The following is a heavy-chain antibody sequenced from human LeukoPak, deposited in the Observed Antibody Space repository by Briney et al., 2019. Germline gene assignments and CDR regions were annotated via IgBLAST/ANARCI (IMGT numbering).Heavy chain of an antibody. CDR1: GGSISSSTYY. Sequence: SETLSLTCTVSGGSISSSTYYWGWIRQPPGKGLEWIGTIYYSGSTYYNPSLKSRVTISVDTSKKQFSLKLSSVTAADTAVYYCARDRRVLGVGWFDPWGQGTLVTVSS. V-gene: IGHV4-39*07. CDR2: IYYSGST. CDR3: ARDRRVLGVGWFDP. D-gene: IGHD3-16*01. J-gene: IGHJ5*02.